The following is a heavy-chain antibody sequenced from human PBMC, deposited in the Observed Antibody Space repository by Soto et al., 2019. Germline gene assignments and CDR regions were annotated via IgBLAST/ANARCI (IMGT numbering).Heavy chain of an antibody. Sequence: GCVRHSVAAAESVDIGSYSICIRQAPGKGLELVSVIYSGGSTYYADSVKGRFTISRDNSKNTLYLQMNSLRAEDTAVYYCVRKYDSTDGGAFDRWCRGTMVTVSS. CDR1: ESVDIGSY. CDR2: IYSGGST. J-gene: IGHJ3*02. V-gene: IGHV3-53*01. CDR3: VRKYDSTDGGAFDR. D-gene: IGHD3-22*01.